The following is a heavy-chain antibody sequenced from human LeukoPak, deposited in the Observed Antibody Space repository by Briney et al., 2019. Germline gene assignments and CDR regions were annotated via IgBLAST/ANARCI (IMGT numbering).Heavy chain of an antibody. CDR3: AREIRGFFDY. D-gene: IGHD3-10*01. CDR2: ISSSGSTI. CDR1: GFTFSSYE. J-gene: IGHJ4*02. Sequence: GGSLRLSCAASGFTFSSYEMNWVRQAPGKGLEWVSYISSSGSTIYYADSVKGRFTISRDNARNSLYLQMNSLRAEDTAVYYCAREIRGFFDYWGQGTLVTVSS. V-gene: IGHV3-48*03.